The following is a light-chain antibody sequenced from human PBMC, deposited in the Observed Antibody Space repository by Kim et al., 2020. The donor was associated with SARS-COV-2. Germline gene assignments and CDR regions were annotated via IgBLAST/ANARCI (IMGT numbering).Light chain of an antibody. J-gene: IGKJ5*01. CDR2: SAS. CDR3: QQLYSSPIT. CDR1: QVIRGD. V-gene: IGKV1-9*01. Sequence: ASAEVIVTFTGRARQVIRGDLACYQQNRGKAPLLLIYSASALQGGVPSRFSGSRSGPAFTLNISSLQPGDFATYYCQQLYSSPITCGQGTRLEIK.